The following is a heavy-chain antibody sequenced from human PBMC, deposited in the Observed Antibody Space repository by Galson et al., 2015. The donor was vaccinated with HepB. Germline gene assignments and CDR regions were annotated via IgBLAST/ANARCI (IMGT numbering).Heavy chain of an antibody. D-gene: IGHD6-19*01. CDR1: GYTFTSYG. J-gene: IGHJ6*03. CDR3: ARDGSGWGVGDYYYYMDV. Sequence: SVKVSCKASGYTFTSYGISWVRQAPGQGLEWMGGIIPILGIANYAQKFQGRVTITADKSTSTAYMELSSLRSEDTAVYYCARDGSGWGVGDYYYYMDVWGKGTTVTVSS. V-gene: IGHV1-69*10. CDR2: IIPILGIA.